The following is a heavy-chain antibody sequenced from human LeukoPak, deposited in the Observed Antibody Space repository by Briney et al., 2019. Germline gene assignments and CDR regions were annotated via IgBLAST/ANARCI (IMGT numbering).Heavy chain of an antibody. D-gene: IGHD3-10*01. CDR3: ARVPKPLWFGGKSKAGREYYFDY. V-gene: IGHV1-18*04. Sequence: ASVKVSCKASGYTLTSYGISWVRQAPGQGLEWMGWISAYNGNTNYAQKLQGRVTVTTDTSTSTAYMELRSLRSDDTAVYYCARVPKPLWFGGKSKAGREYYFDYWGQGTLVTVSS. J-gene: IGHJ4*02. CDR2: ISAYNGNT. CDR1: GYTLTSYG.